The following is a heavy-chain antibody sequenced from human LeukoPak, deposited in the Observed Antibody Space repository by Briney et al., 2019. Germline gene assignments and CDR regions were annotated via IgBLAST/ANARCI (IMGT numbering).Heavy chain of an antibody. CDR1: GGSFSGYY. V-gene: IGHV4-34*01. D-gene: IGHD6-19*01. Sequence: SETLSLTCAVYGGSFSGYYWSWIRHPPGKGLEWIGEINHSGSTNYNPSLKSRVTISVDTSKNQFSLKLSSVTAADTAVYYCARSAQWPLDYWGQGTLVTVSS. J-gene: IGHJ4*02. CDR3: ARSAQWPLDY. CDR2: INHSGST.